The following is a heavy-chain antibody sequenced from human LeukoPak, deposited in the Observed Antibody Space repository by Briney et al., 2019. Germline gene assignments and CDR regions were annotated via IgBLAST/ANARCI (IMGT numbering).Heavy chain of an antibody. D-gene: IGHD6-6*01. CDR3: ARDGEYSSSI. Sequence: SETLSLTCTVSGGSISSYYWSWIRQPPGKGLEWIGYIYYCGSTNYNPSLKSRVTISVDTSKNQFSLKLSSVTAADTAVYYCARDGEYSSSIWGQGTLVTVSS. CDR2: IYYCGST. V-gene: IGHV4-59*12. J-gene: IGHJ4*02. CDR1: GGSISSYY.